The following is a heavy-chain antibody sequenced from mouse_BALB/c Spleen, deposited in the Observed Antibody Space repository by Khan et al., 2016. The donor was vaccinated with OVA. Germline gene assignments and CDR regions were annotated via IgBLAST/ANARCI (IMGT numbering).Heavy chain of an antibody. CDR1: GYTFTDFT. CDR3: TRGGGGNRFAY. Sequence: QVQLQQSGAELVRPGVSVKISCKGSGYTFTDFTLHWVKQSHAMSLEWIGVISTYYGDATYNLRFKDKATMTVAKSSRTAYMDLASLTSEDSAIYYCTRGGGGNRFAYWGQGTLVTVSA. J-gene: IGHJ3*01. D-gene: IGHD1-1*02. CDR2: ISTYYGDA. V-gene: IGHV1S137*01.